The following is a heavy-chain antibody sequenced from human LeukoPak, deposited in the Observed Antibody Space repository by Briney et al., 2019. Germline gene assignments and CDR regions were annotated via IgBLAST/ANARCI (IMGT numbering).Heavy chain of an antibody. CDR2: IYPGDSDT. V-gene: IGHV5-51*01. Sequence: GESLQISCKGSGYSFTNYWIGWVRQMPGKGLEWMGIIYPGDSDTRYSPSFQGQVTISADKSISTAYLQWSSLKASDTAMYYCARQTVYYGSGSYYIPKFDYYYYGMDVWGQGTTVTVSS. CDR1: GYSFTNYW. D-gene: IGHD3-10*01. CDR3: ARQTVYYGSGSYYIPKFDYYYYGMDV. J-gene: IGHJ6*02.